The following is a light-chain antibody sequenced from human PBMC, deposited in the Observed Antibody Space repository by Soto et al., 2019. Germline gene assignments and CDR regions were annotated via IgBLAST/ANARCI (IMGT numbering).Light chain of an antibody. CDR1: QSVSSN. Sequence: EIVLTQSPATLSLSPGERAALSCRASQSVSSNLACYQQKPGQAPRLLIYGASTRATGIPARFSGSGSGTEFTLTISSLQSEDFAVYYCQQYNNWPPITFGQGTRLEIK. V-gene: IGKV3-15*01. CDR3: QQYNNWPPIT. CDR2: GAS. J-gene: IGKJ5*01.